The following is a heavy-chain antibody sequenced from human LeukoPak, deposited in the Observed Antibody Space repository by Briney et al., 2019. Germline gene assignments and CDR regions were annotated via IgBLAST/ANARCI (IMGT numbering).Heavy chain of an antibody. V-gene: IGHV4-59*01. CDR1: GDSISSYY. D-gene: IGHD3-3*01. CDR2: IYYSGST. CDR3: ARSLFGVVVSYAFDI. Sequence: KPSETLSLTFSVSGDSISSYYWNWIRQPPGKGLEWIGYIYYSGSTNHNPSLKSRVTISIDTSKNQFSLKLTSVTAADTAVYYCARSLFGVVVSYAFDIWGQGTMVTVSS. J-gene: IGHJ3*02.